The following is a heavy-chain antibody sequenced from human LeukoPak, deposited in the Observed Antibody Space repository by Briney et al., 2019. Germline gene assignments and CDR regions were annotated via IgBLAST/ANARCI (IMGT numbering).Heavy chain of an antibody. CDR1: GGSISSYY. Sequence: SETLSLTCTVSGGSISSYYWSWIRQPAGKGLEWIGRIYTSGSTNYNPFLKSRVTMSVDTSKNQFSLKLSSVTAADTAVYYCARVRSHYYDSSGYQYYFDYWGQGTLVTVSS. V-gene: IGHV4-4*07. D-gene: IGHD3-22*01. CDR3: ARVRSHYYDSSGYQYYFDY. J-gene: IGHJ4*02. CDR2: IYTSGST.